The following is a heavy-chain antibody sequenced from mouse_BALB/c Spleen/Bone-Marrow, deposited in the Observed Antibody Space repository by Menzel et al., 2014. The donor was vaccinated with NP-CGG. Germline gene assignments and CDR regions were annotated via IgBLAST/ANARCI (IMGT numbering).Heavy chain of an antibody. CDR2: ISRGSSTI. CDR1: RFTFSGFG. J-gene: IGHJ1*01. Sequence: EVKLQESGGGLVQPGGSRKLSCAATRFTFSGFGMHWVRQAPETGLEWVAYISRGSSTIYYADTVKGRFTISRDNPKNSLFLQVTSLRSEDTAMYYCARSGITTGSYWYFDIWGAGTTVTVSS. V-gene: IGHV5-17*02. CDR3: ARSGITTGSYWYFDI. D-gene: IGHD1-1*01.